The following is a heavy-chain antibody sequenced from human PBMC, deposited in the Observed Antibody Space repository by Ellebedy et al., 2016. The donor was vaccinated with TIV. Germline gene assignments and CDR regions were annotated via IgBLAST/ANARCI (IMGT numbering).Heavy chain of an antibody. Sequence: AASVKVSCKASGYTFTSDLIHWVRQAPGQGLEWMGIINPSGGGTGYAQKFQGRVTMTRDTSASTVYMELSSLRSEDTAVYYCTRYISEYTSSWFNWFDPWGQGTLVTVSS. J-gene: IGHJ5*02. CDR1: GYTFTSDL. V-gene: IGHV1-46*01. CDR3: TRYISEYTSSWFNWFDP. D-gene: IGHD6-13*01. CDR2: INPSGGGT.